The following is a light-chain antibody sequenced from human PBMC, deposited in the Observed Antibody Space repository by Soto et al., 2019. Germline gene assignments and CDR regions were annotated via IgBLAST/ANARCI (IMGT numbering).Light chain of an antibody. CDR1: QSVSSSY. CDR2: GAS. J-gene: IGKJ1*01. Sequence: EIVLTQSPGTLSLSPGERATLSCRASQSVSSSYLAWYQQKPGQAPRLLIYGASSRATGIPDRFSGSGSGTDSTLTISRLEPEDFAVYYCQQYGSSPPRTFGQGTKV. CDR3: QQYGSSPPRT. V-gene: IGKV3-20*01.